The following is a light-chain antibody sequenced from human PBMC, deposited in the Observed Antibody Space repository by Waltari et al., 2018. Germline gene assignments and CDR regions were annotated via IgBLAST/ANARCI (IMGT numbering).Light chain of an antibody. CDR3: QQRSIWPYT. V-gene: IGKV3-11*01. CDR1: QSIRTY. J-gene: IGKJ2*01. CDR2: DAS. Sequence: EIVLTQSPATLSLSPGEPATLSCRASQSIRTYLGWYQQKPGPAPRLLRFDASSRATGIPARFRGTGSGTDFTLTVSDLEPEDFGIYYCQQRSIWPYTFGQGTRLEIK.